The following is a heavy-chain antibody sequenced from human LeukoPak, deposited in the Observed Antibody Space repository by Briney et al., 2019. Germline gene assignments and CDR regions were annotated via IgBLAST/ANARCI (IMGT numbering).Heavy chain of an antibody. CDR2: MNPNSGNT. Sequence: ASVKVSCKASGYTFTSYDINWVRQATGQGPEWMGWMNPNSGNTGYAQKFQGRVTMTRNTSISTAYMELSSLRSEDTAVYYCARGNTAMVMLPFDPWGQGTLVTVSS. CDR3: ARGNTAMVMLPFDP. D-gene: IGHD5-18*01. CDR1: GYTFTSYD. J-gene: IGHJ5*02. V-gene: IGHV1-8*01.